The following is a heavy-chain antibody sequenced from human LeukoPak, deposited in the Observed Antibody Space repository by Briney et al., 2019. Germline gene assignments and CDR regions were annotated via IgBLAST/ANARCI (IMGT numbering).Heavy chain of an antibody. CDR3: AARNPLSVGI. CDR1: GFTFSSYA. Sequence: GGSLRLSCAASGFTFSSYAMHRVRQAPGKGLEWVSAISGSDGSTYYADSVKGRFTISRDNSKNTLYLQMNSPRAEDTAVYYCAARNPLSVGIWGQGTLVTVSS. D-gene: IGHD1-14*01. J-gene: IGHJ4*02. V-gene: IGHV3-23*01. CDR2: ISGSDGST.